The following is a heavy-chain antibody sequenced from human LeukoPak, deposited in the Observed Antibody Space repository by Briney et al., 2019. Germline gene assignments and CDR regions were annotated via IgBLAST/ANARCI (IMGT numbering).Heavy chain of an antibody. V-gene: IGHV5-51*01. D-gene: IGHD1-14*01. CDR1: GYDFTFYW. CDR3: ARPFAASEPGGMDV. CDR2: IYPGDSDT. J-gene: IGHJ6*02. Sequence: GESLKISCKGSGYDFTFYWVAWVRQMPGKGLEWMGIIYPGDSDTRYSPSFQGQVTISADKPISTAYLQWSSLKASDTAMYYCARPFAASEPGGMDVWGQGTTVTVSS.